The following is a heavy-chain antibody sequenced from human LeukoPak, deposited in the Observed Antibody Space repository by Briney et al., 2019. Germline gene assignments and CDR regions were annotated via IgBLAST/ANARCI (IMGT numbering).Heavy chain of an antibody. D-gene: IGHD4-17*01. CDR3: ARRFYGDYGMNYYGMDG. CDR2: ISAYNGNT. CDR1: GYTFTIYG. Sequence: ASVRVSCKASGYTFTIYGINWVRQAPGPGLEWMGWISAYNGNTNYAQTLQGRVTMSTDTSTSTAYMELRRLRTDNTAVYYLARRFYGDYGMNYYGMDGWRQGTTVTDSS. J-gene: IGHJ6*02. V-gene: IGHV1-18*01.